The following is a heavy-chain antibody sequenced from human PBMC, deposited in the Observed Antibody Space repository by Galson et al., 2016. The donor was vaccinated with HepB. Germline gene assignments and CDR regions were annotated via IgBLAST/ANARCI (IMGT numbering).Heavy chain of an antibody. CDR3: ARELTSHFELDY. J-gene: IGHJ4*02. CDR2: VSRDASIT. CDR1: GFSFSSYA. V-gene: IGHV3-30-3*01. D-gene: IGHD2-2*01. Sequence: SLRLSCAASGFSFSSYAVHWVRQAPGKGLEWVAVVSRDASITYYAKSMKGRFTISRDNSMNTLYLQVINLRDDDTGVYFCARELTSHFELDYWGQGALVIVSS.